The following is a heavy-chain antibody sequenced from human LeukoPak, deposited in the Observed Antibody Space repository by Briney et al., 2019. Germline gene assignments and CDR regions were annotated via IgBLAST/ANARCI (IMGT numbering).Heavy chain of an antibody. J-gene: IGHJ6*03. CDR1: GFTFSTYA. V-gene: IGHV3-30*04. D-gene: IGHD1-7*01. Sequence: GGSLRLSCAASGFTFSTYAMHWVRQAPGKGLEWVAVISYDGSNKYYADSVKGRFTISRDNSKNTLYLQMNSLRSEDTAVYYCATAGTGTTSVASNYYYYMDVWGKGTTVTVSS. CDR3: ATAGTGTTSVASNYYYYMDV. CDR2: ISYDGSNK.